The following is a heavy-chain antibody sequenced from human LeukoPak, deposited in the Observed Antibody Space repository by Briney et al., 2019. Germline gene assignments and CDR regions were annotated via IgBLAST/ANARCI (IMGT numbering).Heavy chain of an antibody. CDR3: ARGYYYYDSSGYYPLVAFDI. Sequence: ASVKVSCKASGYTFTSYDINWVRQATGQGLEWMGWMNPNSGNTGYAQKFQGRVTITRNTSISTAYMELSSLRSEDTAVYYCARGYYYYDSSGYYPLVAFDIWGQGTMVTVSS. CDR1: GYTFTSYD. CDR2: MNPNSGNT. V-gene: IGHV1-8*03. J-gene: IGHJ3*02. D-gene: IGHD3-22*01.